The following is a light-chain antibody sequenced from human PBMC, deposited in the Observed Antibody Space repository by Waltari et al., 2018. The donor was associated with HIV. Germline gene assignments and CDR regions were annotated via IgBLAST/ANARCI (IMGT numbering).Light chain of an antibody. CDR3: AAWDDSLNDSYV. J-gene: IGLJ1*01. CDR1: SSNIGSNA. Sequence: QSVLTQPPSASGTPGQWVTISCSGSSSNIGSNAVNWYQQLPGTAPKLLIYSNNQRPSGVPDRFSGSKSGTSASLAISGLQSDDEADYYCAAWDDSLNDSYVFGPGTKVTVL. CDR2: SNN. V-gene: IGLV1-44*01.